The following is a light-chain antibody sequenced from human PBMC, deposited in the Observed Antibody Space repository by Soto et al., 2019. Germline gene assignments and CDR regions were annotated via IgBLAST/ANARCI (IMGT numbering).Light chain of an antibody. V-gene: IGKV3-11*01. CDR1: QSVNSF. CDR2: DAS. Sequence: EIVLTQSPATLSLSPGERATLSCRASQSVNSFLAWYQQKPGQAPRLLIYDASNRATGIPARFSGGGSGTDFTLTIGSVEPEDVAVYLCQQRDNWTTFGQGTKLEIK. CDR3: QQRDNWTT. J-gene: IGKJ2*01.